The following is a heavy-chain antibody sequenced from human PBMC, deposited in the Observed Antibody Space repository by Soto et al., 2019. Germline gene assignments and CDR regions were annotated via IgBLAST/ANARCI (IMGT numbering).Heavy chain of an antibody. D-gene: IGHD6-19*01. J-gene: IGHJ6*02. CDR1: GYTFTSYG. CDR2: INTYNGNT. CDR3: ARDSLIAVACTRSYYYGVYV. Sequence: QVQLVQSGTEVKKPGASVKVSCKASGYTFTSYGISWVRQAPGQGLEWMGWINTYNGNTNYAEKGQGRFTMTTDTSTTTAHMELTSLRFDDTGVYYCARDSLIAVACTRSYYYGVYVWGQGTTVTVSS. V-gene: IGHV1-18*01.